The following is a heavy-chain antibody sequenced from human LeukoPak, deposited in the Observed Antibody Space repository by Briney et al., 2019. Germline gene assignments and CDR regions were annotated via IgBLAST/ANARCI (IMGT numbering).Heavy chain of an antibody. CDR3: ARHAAAGLSYFDC. CDR1: GGTFSSYA. CDR2: IIPIVGIA. D-gene: IGHD6-13*01. V-gene: IGHV1-69*04. J-gene: IGHJ4*02. Sequence: SVKVSCTASGGTFSSYAISWVRQAPGQGLEWMGRIIPIVGIANYAQKFQGRVTITADKSTSTAYMELSSLRSEDTAVYYCARHAAAGLSYFDCWGRGTLVTVSS.